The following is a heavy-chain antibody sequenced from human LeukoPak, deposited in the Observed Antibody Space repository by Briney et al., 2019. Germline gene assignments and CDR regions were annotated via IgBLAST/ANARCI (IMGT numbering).Heavy chain of an antibody. D-gene: IGHD6-13*01. V-gene: IGHV1-69*06. Sequence: GASVKVSCKASGDTFSSYAITWVRQAPGQGREWMGGIIPIFGTAKYAQKFQGRVTITADKSTSTAYMELSSLRSEDTAVYYCARDHGTYSSSWYSLLLLTRRPGFDYWGQGTLVTVSS. CDR1: GDTFSSYA. CDR3: ARDHGTYSSSWYSLLLLTRRPGFDY. CDR2: IIPIFGTA. J-gene: IGHJ4*02.